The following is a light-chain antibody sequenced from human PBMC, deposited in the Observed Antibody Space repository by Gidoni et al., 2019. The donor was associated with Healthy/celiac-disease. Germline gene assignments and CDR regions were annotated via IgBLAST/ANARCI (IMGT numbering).Light chain of an antibody. Sequence: DIQMTQSPSSLSASVGDRVTITCRASQSISSYLNWYQQKPGKAPKLLIYAASSLQSGVPSRFSGSGSGTDFTLTISSLQPEDFANYCCQQSYSTTTFGPGTKVDIK. J-gene: IGKJ3*01. CDR1: QSISSY. CDR3: QQSYSTTT. V-gene: IGKV1-39*01. CDR2: AAS.